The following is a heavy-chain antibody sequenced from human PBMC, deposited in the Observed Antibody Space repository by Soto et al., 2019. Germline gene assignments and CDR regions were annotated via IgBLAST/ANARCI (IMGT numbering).Heavy chain of an antibody. CDR3: ARERGIYINYYYGMDV. CDR2: ISGHNGDT. Sequence: QDQLMQSGAEVKKPGASLKVSCKVSGFSFSNYGISWVRQAPGQGLEWLGWISGHNGDTKYAQNLQGRVTMTADTPTITAYMEPRSLTSDDTAVYYCARERGIYINYYYGMDVCGQGTTVTVSS. J-gene: IGHJ6*02. CDR1: GFSFSNYG. V-gene: IGHV1-18*01. D-gene: IGHD3-16*01.